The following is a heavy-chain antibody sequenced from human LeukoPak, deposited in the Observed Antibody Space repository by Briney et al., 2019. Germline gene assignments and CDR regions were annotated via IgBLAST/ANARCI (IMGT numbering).Heavy chain of an antibody. CDR2: IYTSGST. J-gene: IGHJ6*02. CDR3: ARDLLVVVPAARTDYYGMDV. D-gene: IGHD2-2*01. Sequence: SETLSLTCTVSGGSISSYYWSWIRQPAGKGLEWIGRIYTSGSTNYNPSLKSRVTMSVDTSKNQFSLNLNSVTAADTAVYYCARDLLVVVPAARTDYYGMDVWGQGTTVTVSS. V-gene: IGHV4-4*07. CDR1: GGSISSYY.